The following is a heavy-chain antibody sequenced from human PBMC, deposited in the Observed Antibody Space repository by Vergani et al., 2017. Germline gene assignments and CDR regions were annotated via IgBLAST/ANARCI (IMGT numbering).Heavy chain of an antibody. V-gene: IGHV3-30-3*01. Sequence: QVQLVESGGGVVQPGRSLRLSCAASGFTFSSYAMHWVRQAPGKGLERVAVISYDGSNKYYADSVKGRFTISRDNSKNTLYLQMNSLRAEDTAVYYCARGNSYRGWFDPWGQGTLVTVSS. CDR2: ISYDGSNK. CDR3: ARGNSYRGWFDP. D-gene: IGHD2-2*01. J-gene: IGHJ5*02. CDR1: GFTFSSYA.